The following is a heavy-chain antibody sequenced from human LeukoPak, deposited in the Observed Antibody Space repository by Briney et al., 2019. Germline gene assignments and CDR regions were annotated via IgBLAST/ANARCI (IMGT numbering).Heavy chain of an antibody. V-gene: IGHV4-30-4*07. Sequence: KPSETLSLTCTVSGGSITSDGYSWSWIRQPPGKGLEWIGYIYYTGSAFYNPSLKSRVTISVDTSKIQFSLKLSSVTAADTAMYYCARRAGTTVTTKFDYWGQGTLVTVSS. CDR1: GGSITSDGYS. D-gene: IGHD4-17*01. CDR2: IYYTGSA. J-gene: IGHJ4*02. CDR3: ARRAGTTVTTKFDY.